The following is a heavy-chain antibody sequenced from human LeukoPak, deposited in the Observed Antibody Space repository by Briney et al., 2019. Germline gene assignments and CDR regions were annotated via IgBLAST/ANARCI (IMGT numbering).Heavy chain of an antibody. D-gene: IGHD3-10*01. CDR3: ARHRRYYGSGSYYSDFDS. CDR1: GGSISSYY. Sequence: TSETLSLTCTVSGGSISSYYWSWIRQPPGKGLEWIGYIYYSGYTNYNPSLKSPVTISADMSKNYFSLRLSSVTAADTATYYCARHRRYYGSGSYYSDFDSWGQGILVTVSS. CDR2: IYYSGYT. J-gene: IGHJ4*02. V-gene: IGHV4-59*08.